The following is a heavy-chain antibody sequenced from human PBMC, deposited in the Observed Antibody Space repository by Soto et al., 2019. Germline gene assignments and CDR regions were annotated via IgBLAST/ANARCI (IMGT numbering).Heavy chain of an antibody. CDR1: GFTFSTYE. D-gene: IGHD6-13*01. J-gene: IGHJ4*02. CDR2: ISVSGNII. Sequence: PGGSLRLSCAASGFTFSTYEFNWVRQAPGRGLEWISYISVSGNIIKYADSVKGRFIISRDNAENSLHLHMSSLRVDDTAVYFCVRDTMRASAAASLDYWGQGTQVTVSS. V-gene: IGHV3-48*03. CDR3: VRDTMRASAAASLDY.